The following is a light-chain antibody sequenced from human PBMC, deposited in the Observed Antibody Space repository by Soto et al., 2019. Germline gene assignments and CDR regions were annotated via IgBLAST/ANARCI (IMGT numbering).Light chain of an antibody. Sequence: EIVVTQSPGTLSLSPGEGATLSCRASQSVSSNYSAWYQQKPGQAPRLLIFGASRRATGIPDRFSGSGSGTNFTLTISRLEPEDFAVYYCQQYGKLPRTFGQGTKVDIK. V-gene: IGKV3-20*01. J-gene: IGKJ1*01. CDR1: QSVSSNY. CDR2: GAS. CDR3: QQYGKLPRT.